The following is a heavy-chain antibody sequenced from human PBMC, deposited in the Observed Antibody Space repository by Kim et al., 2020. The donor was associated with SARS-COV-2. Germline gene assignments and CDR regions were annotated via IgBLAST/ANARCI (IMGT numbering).Heavy chain of an antibody. D-gene: IGHD2-21*02. J-gene: IGHJ3*02. Sequence: SVKVSCKASGGTFSSYAISWVRQAPGQGLEWMGGIIPIFGTANYAQKFQGRVTITADESTSTAYMELSSLRSEDTAVYYCARFSKMCGGDCYSPGAFDIRGQGTMVTVSS. CDR1: GGTFSSYA. CDR3: ARFSKMCGGDCYSPGAFDI. V-gene: IGHV1-69*13. CDR2: IIPIFGTA.